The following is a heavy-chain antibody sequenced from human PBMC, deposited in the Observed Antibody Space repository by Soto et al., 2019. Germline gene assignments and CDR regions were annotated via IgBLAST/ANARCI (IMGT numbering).Heavy chain of an antibody. D-gene: IGHD2-2*01. CDR3: ASVRRHCSSTSCYVRYYYYYYMDV. CDR1: GGSFSGYY. J-gene: IGHJ6*03. CDR2: INHSGST. V-gene: IGHV4-34*01. Sequence: QVQLQQWGAGLLKPSETLSLTCAVYGGSFSGYYWSWIRQPPGKGLEWIGEINHSGSTNYNPSLKRRVTISVATSKNQFSLKLSSVTAADTAVYYCASVRRHCSSTSCYVRYYYYYYMDVWGKGTTVTVSS.